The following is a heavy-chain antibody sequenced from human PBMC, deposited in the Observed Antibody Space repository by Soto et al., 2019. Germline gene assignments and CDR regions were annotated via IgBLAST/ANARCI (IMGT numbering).Heavy chain of an antibody. V-gene: IGHV3-30-3*01. D-gene: IGHD4-17*01. CDR2: ISYDGSNK. Sequence: QVQLVESGGGVVQPGRSLRLSCAASGFTFSSYAMHWVRQAPGKGLEWVAVISYDGSNKYYADSVKGRFTISRDNSKNTLYLQMNSLRAEDTAVYYCVRGKATVTLDYWGQGTLVTVSS. J-gene: IGHJ4*02. CDR3: VRGKATVTLDY. CDR1: GFTFSSYA.